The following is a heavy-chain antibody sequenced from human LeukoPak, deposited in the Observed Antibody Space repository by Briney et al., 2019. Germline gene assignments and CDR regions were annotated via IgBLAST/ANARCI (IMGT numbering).Heavy chain of an antibody. CDR2: IIPIFGTA. CDR3: AITIFGVVARSQIRYNWFDP. V-gene: IGHV1-69*05. Sequence: GSSVKVSCKASGGTFSRFAISWVRQAPGQGLEWMGGIIPIFGTANYAQKFQGRVTISTDESTSTAYMELSSLRSGDTAVYYCAITIFGVVARSQIRYNWFDPWGQGTLVTVSS. J-gene: IGHJ5*02. CDR1: GGTFSRFA. D-gene: IGHD3-3*01.